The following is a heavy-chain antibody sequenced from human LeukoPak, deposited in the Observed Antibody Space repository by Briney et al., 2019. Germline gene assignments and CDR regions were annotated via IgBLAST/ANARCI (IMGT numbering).Heavy chain of an antibody. D-gene: IGHD3-22*01. V-gene: IGHV3-48*01. CDR2: ISSSSSTV. Sequence: GGSLRLSCAASGFTFSSHSMNWVRRAPGKGLEWVSYISSSSSTVYYADSVKGRFTISRDNAKNSLYLQMNSLRAEDTAVYYCARGAYYYEDWGQGTLVTVSS. CDR3: ARGAYYYED. CDR1: GFTFSSHS. J-gene: IGHJ4*02.